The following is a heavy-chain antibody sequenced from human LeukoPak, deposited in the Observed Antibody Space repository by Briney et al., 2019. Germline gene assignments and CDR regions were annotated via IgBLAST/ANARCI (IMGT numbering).Heavy chain of an antibody. Sequence: SETLSLTCAVSGYSISSGYYWSWIRQPPGKGLEWIGYIYYSGSTNYNPSLKSRVTISVDTSKNQFSLKLSSVTAADTAVYYCARHATGWLQPNFDYWGQGTLVTVSS. CDR1: GYSISSGYY. J-gene: IGHJ4*02. CDR2: IYYSGST. D-gene: IGHD5-24*01. CDR3: ARHATGWLQPNFDY. V-gene: IGHV4-59*08.